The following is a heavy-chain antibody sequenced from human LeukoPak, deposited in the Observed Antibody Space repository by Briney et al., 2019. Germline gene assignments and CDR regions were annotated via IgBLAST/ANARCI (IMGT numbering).Heavy chain of an antibody. CDR1: GGSISSYY. D-gene: IGHD4-11*01. Sequence: SETLSLTCTVSGGSISSYYWSWIRQPPGKGLEWIGYIYYSGSTNYNPSLKSRVTISVDTSKNQFSLKLSSVTTADTAVYYCARDADEYRNPYYLDYWGQGTLVTVS. CDR3: ARDADEYRNPYYLDY. V-gene: IGHV4-59*01. J-gene: IGHJ4*02. CDR2: IYYSGST.